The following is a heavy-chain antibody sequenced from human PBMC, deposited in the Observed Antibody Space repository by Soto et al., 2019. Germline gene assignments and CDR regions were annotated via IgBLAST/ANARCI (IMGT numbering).Heavy chain of an antibody. D-gene: IGHD3-10*01. CDR1: GGSFCGYY. Sequence: QVQLQQWGAGLLKPSETLSLTCAVYGGSFCGYYWSWIRQPPGKGLEWIGEINHSGSTNYNPSLKSRVTISVDTSKNQFSLKLSSVTAADTAVYYCARRILRVRGVISWFDPWGQGTLVTVSS. V-gene: IGHV4-34*01. J-gene: IGHJ5*02. CDR3: ARRILRVRGVISWFDP. CDR2: INHSGST.